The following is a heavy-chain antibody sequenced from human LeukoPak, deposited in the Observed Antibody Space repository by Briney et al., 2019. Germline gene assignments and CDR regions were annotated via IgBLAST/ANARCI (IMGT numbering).Heavy chain of an antibody. CDR3: ARGRWLQSPDY. Sequence: SETLSLTCTVSGGSINSHYWSWVRQPPGKGLVWIGYISYSGNTNYNPSLKSRVTISMHTSKNQLSLKLNSVTAADTAVYYCARGRWLQSPDYWGQGTLVTVSS. CDR1: GGSINSHY. D-gene: IGHD5-24*01. J-gene: IGHJ4*02. CDR2: ISYSGNT. V-gene: IGHV4-59*11.